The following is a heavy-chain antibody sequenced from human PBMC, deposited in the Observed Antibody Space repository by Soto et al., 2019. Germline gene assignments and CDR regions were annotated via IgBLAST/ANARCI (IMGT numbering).Heavy chain of an antibody. CDR1: GYSFTSYW. CDR3: ARLSLDYYDSSGYYLYFDL. D-gene: IGHD3-22*01. V-gene: IGHV5-51*01. CDR2: IYPGDSDT. Sequence: GESLKISCKGSGYSFTSYWIGWVRQMPGKGLEWMGIIYPGDSDTRYSPSFQGQVTISSDKSISTAYLQWSSLKASDTAMYYCARLSLDYYDSSGYYLYFDLWGRGTLVTVSS. J-gene: IGHJ2*01.